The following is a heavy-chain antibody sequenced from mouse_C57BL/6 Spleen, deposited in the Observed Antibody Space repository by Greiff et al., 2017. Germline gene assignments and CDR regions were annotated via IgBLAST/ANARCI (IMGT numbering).Heavy chain of an antibody. D-gene: IGHD2-5*01. CDR1: GYTFTDYE. CDR2: IDPETGGT. J-gene: IGHJ2*01. V-gene: IGHV1-15*01. CDR3: TRHSNYEGVFYY. Sequence: VQLQPSGAELVRPGASVTLSCKASGYTFTDYEMHWVKQTPVHGLEWIGAIDPETGGTAYNQKFKGKAILTADKSSSTAYMELRSLTSEDSAVYYCTRHSNYEGVFYYWGQGTTLTGSS.